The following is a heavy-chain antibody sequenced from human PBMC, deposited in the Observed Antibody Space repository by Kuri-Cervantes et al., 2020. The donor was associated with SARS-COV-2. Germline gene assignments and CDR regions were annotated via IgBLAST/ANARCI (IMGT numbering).Heavy chain of an antibody. CDR2: IIPIFGTA. CDR1: GGTFSSYA. Sequence: SVKASCKASGGTFSSYAISWVRQAPGQGLEWMGGIIPIFGTANYAQKFQGRVTITADKSTSTAYMELSSLRSEDTAVYYCAREGAGTLYTSRYYGMDVWGQGTTVTVSS. V-gene: IGHV1-69*06. J-gene: IGHJ6*02. D-gene: IGHD3-10*01. CDR3: AREGAGTLYTSRYYGMDV.